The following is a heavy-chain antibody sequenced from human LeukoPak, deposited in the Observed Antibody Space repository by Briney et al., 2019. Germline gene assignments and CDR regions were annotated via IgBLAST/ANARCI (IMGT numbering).Heavy chain of an antibody. D-gene: IGHD1-26*01. CDR3: ARRIVGATMFDY. CDR1: GGSFSGYY. J-gene: IGHJ4*02. CDR2: INHSGST. V-gene: IGHV4-34*01. Sequence: SETLSLTCAVYGGSFSGYYWSWIRQPPGKGLEWIGEINHSGSTNYNPSLKSRVTISVDTSKNQFSLKLSSVTAADTAVYYCARRIVGATMFDYWGQGTLVTVSS.